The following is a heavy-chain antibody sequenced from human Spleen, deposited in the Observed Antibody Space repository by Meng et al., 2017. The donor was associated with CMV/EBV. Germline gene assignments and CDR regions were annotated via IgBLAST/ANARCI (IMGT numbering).Heavy chain of an antibody. D-gene: IGHD6-13*01. CDR2: VKGKSDGAKT. Sequence: LSGATSGCAVSNILINWGRQDTGKGGEGGGRVKGKSDGAKTDYAAAVRGRFNISRDDSKNMAFLQMNSLTTEDTAVYYCTAASWFIYWGQGTLVTVSS. V-gene: IGHV3-15*07. CDR3: TAASWFIY. CDR1: GCAVSNIL. J-gene: IGHJ4*02.